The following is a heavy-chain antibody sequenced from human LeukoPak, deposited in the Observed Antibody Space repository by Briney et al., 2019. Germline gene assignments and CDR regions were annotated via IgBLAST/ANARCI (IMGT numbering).Heavy chain of an antibody. D-gene: IGHD4-11*01. V-gene: IGHV3-72*01. Sequence: GGSLRLSCAASGYIFSDWYIDWVRKVPGKGLEWVGRVRNKANGQTTEYAASVKGRFTISRDDSKNSAYLQMNSLKTEDTAVYYCARSNSNGNQVFDYWGQGTTATVSS. CDR2: VRNKANGQTT. CDR3: ARSNSNGNQVFDY. J-gene: IGHJ4*02. CDR1: GYIFSDWY.